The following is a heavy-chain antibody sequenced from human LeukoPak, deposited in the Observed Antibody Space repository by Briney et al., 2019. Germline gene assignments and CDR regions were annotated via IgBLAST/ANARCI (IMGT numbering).Heavy chain of an antibody. J-gene: IGHJ3*02. D-gene: IGHD3-3*01. CDR1: GYTFTCYY. CDR2: ISAYNGNT. Sequence: GASVKVSCKASGYTFTCYYMHWVRQAPGQGLGWMGWISAYNGNTNYAQKLQGRVTMTTDTSTSTAYMELRSLRSDDTAVYYCARHTIFGVVEDAFDIWGQGTMVTVSS. CDR3: ARHTIFGVVEDAFDI. V-gene: IGHV1-18*04.